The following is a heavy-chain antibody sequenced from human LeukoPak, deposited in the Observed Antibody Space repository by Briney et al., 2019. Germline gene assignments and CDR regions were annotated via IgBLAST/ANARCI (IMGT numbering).Heavy chain of an antibody. CDR2: IYYSGST. CDR3: ATKRGGIGWFSSFDH. Sequence: SETLSLTCTVSGGSISSHYWSWIRQPPGKGLEWIGYIYYSGSTNYNPSLKSRVTTSVDTSKNQFSLKLSSVTAADTAVYYCATKRGGIGWFSSFDHWGQGTLVTVSS. J-gene: IGHJ5*02. V-gene: IGHV4-59*11. D-gene: IGHD6-19*01. CDR1: GGSISSHY.